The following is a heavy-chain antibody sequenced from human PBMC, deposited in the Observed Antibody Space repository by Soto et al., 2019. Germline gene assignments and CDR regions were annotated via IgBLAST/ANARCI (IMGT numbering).Heavy chain of an antibody. Sequence: SETLSLTCTVSYGAMRSYYCSWIRQPAGKGLEWIGRIYTTGSTNYNPSLASRVSMSIDTSKNQFSLNLTSVTASDTAVYYCARDRSGRVRYYFDSWGQGALVTVSS. CDR3: ARDRSGRVRYYFDS. CDR2: IYTTGST. V-gene: IGHV4-4*07. CDR1: YGAMRSYY. D-gene: IGHD1-26*01. J-gene: IGHJ4*02.